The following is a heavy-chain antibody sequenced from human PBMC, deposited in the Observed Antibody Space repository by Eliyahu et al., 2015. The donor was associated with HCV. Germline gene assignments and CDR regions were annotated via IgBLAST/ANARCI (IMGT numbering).Heavy chain of an antibody. CDR2: ISSDGLDX. V-gene: IGHV3-30*04. CDR1: GFTFMXFA. D-gene: IGHD3-10*01. J-gene: IGHJ6*03. Sequence: QVRLVETGGGVVQPGXSLRLSCXTXGFTFMXFAFHWVRQAPGKGLEWVASISSDGLDXHYADSVAGRFSISRDNSRKTLQVQMSSLRYEDTAMYYCARDKGGHGTTFRGYMDVWGKGTKVTVS. CDR3: ARDKGGHGTTFRGYMDV.